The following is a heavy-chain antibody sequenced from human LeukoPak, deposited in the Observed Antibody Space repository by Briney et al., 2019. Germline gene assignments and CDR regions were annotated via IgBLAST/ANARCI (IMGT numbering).Heavy chain of an antibody. J-gene: IGHJ4*02. CDR1: GFTFNIYA. CDR3: ARALRGRWFTAY. V-gene: IGHV3-23*01. Sequence: GGSLRLSCVASGFTFNIYAMSWVRQAPGKGLEWVSSISGSGGTTYYADSVKGRFTISRDNAKNSLYLQMNSLRAEDTAVYYCARALRGRWFTAYWGQGTLVTVSS. D-gene: IGHD2-15*01. CDR2: ISGSGGTT.